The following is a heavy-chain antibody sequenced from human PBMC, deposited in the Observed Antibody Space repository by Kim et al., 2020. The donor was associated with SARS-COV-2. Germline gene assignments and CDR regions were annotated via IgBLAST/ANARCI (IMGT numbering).Heavy chain of an antibody. CDR3: AKVWSEVVAGYCINV. Sequence: GGSLRLSCAASGFDFSTYAMSWVRQAPGKGLQGVATISAAGGTTYYTDSVQGRFTISRDNSKNTLHLQMDSLRAEDTAVYFCAKVWSEVVAGYCINV. CDR2: ISAAGGTT. J-gene: IGHJ3*01. CDR1: GFDFSTYA. D-gene: IGHD3-9*01. V-gene: IGHV3-23*01.